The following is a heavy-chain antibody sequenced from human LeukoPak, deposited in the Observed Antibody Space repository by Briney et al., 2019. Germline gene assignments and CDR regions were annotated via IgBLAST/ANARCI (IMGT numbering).Heavy chain of an antibody. Sequence: ASVNVSCKCSGYTFTVYYKHWVRQAPAQGLEWMGWINQNIGGTSYAQKFQGRVTMTRDTSISTAYMELSRLRSDDTAVYYCARAYYYDSSPEDYWGQGTLVTVSS. D-gene: IGHD3-22*01. V-gene: IGHV1-2*02. J-gene: IGHJ4*02. CDR3: ARAYYYDSSPEDY. CDR2: INQNIGGT. CDR1: GYTFTVYY.